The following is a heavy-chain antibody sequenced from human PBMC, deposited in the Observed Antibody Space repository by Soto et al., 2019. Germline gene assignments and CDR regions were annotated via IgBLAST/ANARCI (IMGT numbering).Heavy chain of an antibody. V-gene: IGHV3-66*01. CDR2: IYSGGST. CDR1: GFTVSSNY. Sequence: PGGSLRLSCAASGFTVSSNYMSWVRQAPGKGLEWVSVIYSGGSTYYADSVKGRFTISRDNSKNTLYLQMNSLRAEDTAVYYCARSDCSSTSCYYFVWEFDYWGQGTLVTVSS. J-gene: IGHJ4*02. D-gene: IGHD2-2*01. CDR3: ARSDCSSTSCYYFVWEFDY.